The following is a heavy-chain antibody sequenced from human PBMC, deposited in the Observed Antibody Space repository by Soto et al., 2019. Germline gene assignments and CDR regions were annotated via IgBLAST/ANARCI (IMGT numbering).Heavy chain of an antibody. V-gene: IGHV4-39*01. J-gene: IGHJ4*02. D-gene: IGHD2-15*01. CDR3: AKRRGAGGHFDY. Sequence: SETLSLTCTVSADSISISDYYWGWIRQPPGKGLEWIGSIYYSGRSYYNPSLRSRVTISIDTSKSQFSLTLSSVTAADTAIYYCAKRRGAGGHFDYWGQGALVTVSS. CDR1: ADSISISDYY. CDR2: IYYSGRS.